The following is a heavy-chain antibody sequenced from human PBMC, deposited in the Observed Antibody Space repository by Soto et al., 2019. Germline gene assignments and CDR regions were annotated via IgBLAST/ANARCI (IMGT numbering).Heavy chain of an antibody. D-gene: IGHD3-9*01. CDR3: TKDEAIILTGYYYDAFDI. J-gene: IGHJ3*02. Sequence: EVQLLESGGGLVQPGGSLRLSCAASGFTFSSYAMSWVRQAPGKGLEWVSAISGSGGSTYYADSVKGRFTISRDNSKNTLYLQINHMRAEDTDVYYCTKDEAIILTGYYYDAFDIWGQGTMVTASS. CDR1: GFTFSSYA. CDR2: ISGSGGST. V-gene: IGHV3-23*01.